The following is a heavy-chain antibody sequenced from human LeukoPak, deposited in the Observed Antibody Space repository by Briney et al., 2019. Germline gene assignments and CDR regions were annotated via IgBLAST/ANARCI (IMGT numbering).Heavy chain of an antibody. J-gene: IGHJ4*02. Sequence: RGSLRLSCAAAGFTFSNYGLSWVRQGPGKGLEWVSGLSGGGGITNHADSVKGRFTISRDNSKNTLYLQMNSLRAEDSAVYYCAKRGDYYDSSESLYFFDYWGQGTLVTV. V-gene: IGHV3-23*01. CDR3: AKRGDYYDSSESLYFFDY. CDR2: LSGGGGIT. D-gene: IGHD3-22*01. CDR1: GFTFSNYG.